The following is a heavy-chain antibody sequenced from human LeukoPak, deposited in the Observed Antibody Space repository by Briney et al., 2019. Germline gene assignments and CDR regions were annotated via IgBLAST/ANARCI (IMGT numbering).Heavy chain of an antibody. J-gene: IGHJ2*01. CDR1: GFTFSSYA. CDR3: AKGGGSYWYFDL. CDR2: ISGSGGST. V-gene: IGHV3-23*01. Sequence: GGSLRLSCAASGFTFSSYAMSWLRQAPGKGLEWVSAISGSGGSTYYADSVKGRFTISRDNSKNTLYLQMNSLRAEDTAVYYCAKGGGSYWYFDLWGRGTVVTVSS.